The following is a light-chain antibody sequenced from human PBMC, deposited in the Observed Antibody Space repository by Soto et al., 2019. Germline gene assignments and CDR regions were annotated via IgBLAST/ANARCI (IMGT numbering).Light chain of an antibody. CDR1: QSFSTY. CDR2: DTS. J-gene: IGKJ4*01. CDR3: QQYENVPLT. V-gene: IGKV3-11*01. Sequence: EIVLTQSPATLSLSPGEGATLSCRASQSFSTYLAWYQQKSGQAPRLLIYDTSKRATGTPARFSGSGSGTDFTLTINSLEPEDFATYYCQQYENVPLTFGGGTKVEI.